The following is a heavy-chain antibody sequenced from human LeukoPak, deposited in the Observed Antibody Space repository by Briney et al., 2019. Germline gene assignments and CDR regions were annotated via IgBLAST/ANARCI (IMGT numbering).Heavy chain of an antibody. J-gene: IGHJ6*02. CDR1: GGSISSSY. D-gene: IGHD3-10*01. V-gene: IGHV4-4*07. CDR3: ARAGESRKTMVRGVYYDYYWMDV. CDR2: ISSSGST. Sequence: SDTLSLICTVSGGSISSSYWSWIRQPAGKGLEWIGRISSSGSTKYNPSLKSRVSMSVDTSKNQFSLKLSSVTAADTAVYYCARAGESRKTMVRGVYYDYYWMDVWGQGTTVTVSS.